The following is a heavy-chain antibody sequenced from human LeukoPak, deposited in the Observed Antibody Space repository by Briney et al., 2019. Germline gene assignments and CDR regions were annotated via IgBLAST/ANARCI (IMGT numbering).Heavy chain of an antibody. J-gene: IGHJ3*02. CDR1: GYTLTELS. Sequence: ASVKVSCKVSGYTLTELSTHWVRQAPGKGLEWMGGFYPEDEETIYAQKFQSRVSMTEETSTDTAYMELSSLRYEDTAVYYCATDSARGGDFAFDIWGQGTMVTVSS. V-gene: IGHV1-24*01. CDR3: ATDSARGGDFAFDI. CDR2: FYPEDEET. D-gene: IGHD2-21*02.